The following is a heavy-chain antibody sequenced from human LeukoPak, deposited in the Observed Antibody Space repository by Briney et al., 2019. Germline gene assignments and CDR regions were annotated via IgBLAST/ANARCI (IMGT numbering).Heavy chain of an antibody. CDR1: GFTFSSYG. D-gene: IGHD4-11*01. CDR2: IWYDGSNK. CDR3: ARDATTVLVFDY. Sequence: PGGSLRLSCAASGFTFSSYGMHWVRQAPGKGLEWVAVIWYDGSNKYYADSVKGRFTISRDNSKNTLYLQMNSLRAEDTAVYYCARDATTVLVFDYWGQGTLVTVSS. J-gene: IGHJ4*02. V-gene: IGHV3-33*01.